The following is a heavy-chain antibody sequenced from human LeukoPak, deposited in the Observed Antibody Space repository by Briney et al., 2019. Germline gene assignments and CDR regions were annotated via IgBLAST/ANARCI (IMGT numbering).Heavy chain of an antibody. Sequence: PGGSLRLSCAASAFTFPTYGMIWVRQAPGKGLEWVSSITESGDNTYYADSVKRRFTISRDNSKNTLYLQMNSLRAEDTAVYYRARDPRWSGYFSWGQGTLVTVSS. CDR3: ARDPRWSGYFS. J-gene: IGHJ4*02. CDR2: ITESGDNT. V-gene: IGHV3-23*01. CDR1: AFTFPTYG. D-gene: IGHD3-3*01.